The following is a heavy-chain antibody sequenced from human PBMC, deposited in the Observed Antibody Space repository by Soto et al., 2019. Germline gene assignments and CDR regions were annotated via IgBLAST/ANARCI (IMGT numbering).Heavy chain of an antibody. CDR3: ARVLVNARYEASGYDTFDV. J-gene: IGHJ3*01. CDR1: GGSINGYF. CDR2: IHYSGXX. Sequence: SETLSLTCTVSGGSINGYFWSWIRQPPGKGLEWIGYIHYSGXXXXXXXXXSRLDISVDTSENQFSLKLTSVTAADTAVYYCARVLVNARYEASGYDTFDVWGQGTMVTVSS. D-gene: IGHD3-22*01. V-gene: IGHV4-59*01.